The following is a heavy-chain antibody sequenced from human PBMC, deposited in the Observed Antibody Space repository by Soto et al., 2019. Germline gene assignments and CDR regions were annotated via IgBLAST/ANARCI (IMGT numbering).Heavy chain of an antibody. V-gene: IGHV4-39*01. CDR2: IFYSGST. J-gene: IGHJ5*02. CDR1: GGSISSSSYY. CDR3: ARGRAVTGGWLDP. D-gene: IGHD1-26*01. Sequence: QLQLQESGPGLVKPSETLSLTCTVSGGSISSSSYYWGWIRQPPGKGLEWIGNIFYSGSTSYNPSLKSRVTISVDTSKNQFSLKLSSVTAADTAVYYCARGRAVTGGWLDPWGQGTLVTVSS.